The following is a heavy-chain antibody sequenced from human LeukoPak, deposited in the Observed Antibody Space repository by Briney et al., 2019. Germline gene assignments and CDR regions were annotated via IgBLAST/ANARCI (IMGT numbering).Heavy chain of an antibody. CDR1: GDSVSSNSAS. CDR3: ARGRGDLAARAFDI. J-gene: IGHJ3*02. CDR2: AYYRSKWSN. D-gene: IGHD6-6*01. Sequence: SQTLSLTCAISGDSVSSNSASWSWIRQSPSRGLEWLGRAYYRSKWSNDYAGSVRSRITINPDTTKNQFSLLLNSATPEDTAIYYCARGRGDLAARAFDIWGQGTMVTVSS. V-gene: IGHV6-1*01.